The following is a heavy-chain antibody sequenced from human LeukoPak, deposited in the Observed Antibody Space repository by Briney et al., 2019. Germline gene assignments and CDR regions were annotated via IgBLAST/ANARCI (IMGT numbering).Heavy chain of an antibody. D-gene: IGHD3-22*01. CDR2: IHSGGIT. Sequence: PGGSLRLSCAASGFTVSNIYMSWVRQAPGTGLEWVSIIHSGGITHYADSVKGRFTISRDNSKNTLYLQMNSLRAEDTAVYYCARGYYYDSSGYLGAFDIWGQGTMVTVSS. J-gene: IGHJ3*02. CDR3: ARGYYYDSSGYLGAFDI. CDR1: GFTVSNIY. V-gene: IGHV3-66*02.